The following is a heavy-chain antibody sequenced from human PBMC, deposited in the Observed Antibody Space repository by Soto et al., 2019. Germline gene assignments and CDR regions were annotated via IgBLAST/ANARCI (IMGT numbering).Heavy chain of an antibody. Sequence: PSETLSLTCTVSGGSISSGGYYWSWIRQHPGKGLEWIGYIYYSGSTYYNPSLKSRVTISVDTSKNQFSLKLSSVTAADTAVYFCSRGVTWYDHAGGSYHYTAKLDYWGQGTQVTVSS. J-gene: IGHJ4*02. CDR3: SRGVTWYDHAGGSYHYTAKLDY. D-gene: IGHD3-16*02. CDR1: GGSISSGGYY. CDR2: IYYSGST. V-gene: IGHV4-31*03.